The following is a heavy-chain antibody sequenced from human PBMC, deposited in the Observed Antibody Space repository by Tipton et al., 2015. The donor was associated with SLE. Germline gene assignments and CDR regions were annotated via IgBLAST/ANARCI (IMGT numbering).Heavy chain of an antibody. CDR2: IYPGDSDT. J-gene: IGHJ3*02. CDR3: ARLEDNSGSYGGAFDI. D-gene: IGHD1-26*01. CDR1: GYSFTSYW. Sequence: QLVQSGAEVKKPGESLKISCKGSGYSFTSYWIGWVRQMPGKGLEWMGIIYPGDSDTRYSPSFQGQVTISADKSISTAYLQWSSLKASDPAMYYCARLEDNSGSYGGAFDIWREGTMVTVCS. V-gene: IGHV5-51*03.